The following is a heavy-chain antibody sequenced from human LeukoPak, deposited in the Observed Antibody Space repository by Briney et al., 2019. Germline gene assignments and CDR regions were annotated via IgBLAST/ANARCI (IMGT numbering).Heavy chain of an antibody. CDR2: IYPGDSDT. Sequence: GESLEISCQGSGSNFTNYWIGWVRQLPGKGLEWMGIIYPGDSDTRYSPSFQGQVTISADKSISTAYLQWSSLKASDTAMYYCASPRYSSGWPLRNWGQGTLVTVSS. D-gene: IGHD6-19*01. J-gene: IGHJ4*02. CDR3: ASPRYSSGWPLRN. V-gene: IGHV5-51*01. CDR1: GSNFTNYW.